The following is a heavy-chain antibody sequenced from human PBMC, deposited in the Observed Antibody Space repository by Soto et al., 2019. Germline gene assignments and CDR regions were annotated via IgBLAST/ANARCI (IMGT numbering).Heavy chain of an antibody. J-gene: IGHJ4*02. V-gene: IGHV3-30-3*01. Sequence: QVQLEESGGGVVQPGRSLRLSCAASGITFSSYGMHWVRQAPGKGLEWVAIISYDGTKKYYADSVKGRFTISRDNSKNTLYLQMNSLRDDDTAVYYCARDTTGSATYLRYWGQGTLVTVSS. CDR1: GITFSSYG. CDR2: ISYDGTKK. D-gene: IGHD3-10*01. CDR3: ARDTTGSATYLRY.